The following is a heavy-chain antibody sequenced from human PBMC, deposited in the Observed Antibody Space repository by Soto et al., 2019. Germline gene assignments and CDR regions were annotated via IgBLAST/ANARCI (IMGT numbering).Heavy chain of an antibody. V-gene: IGHV3-23*01. CDR3: TTHEEGAPWAGGFDS. Sequence: EVQLLESGGGLVQPGGSLRLSCAASGFRFRTRAMSWVRQAPGKGLEWVASIRPGGDSTYYADSVKGRFAVSRDNSNATLYLQIDSLRVEDTAIYYCTTHEEGAPWAGGFDSWGQGTLVTVSS. J-gene: IGHJ5*01. CDR2: IRPGGDST. D-gene: IGHD1-26*01. CDR1: GFRFRTRA.